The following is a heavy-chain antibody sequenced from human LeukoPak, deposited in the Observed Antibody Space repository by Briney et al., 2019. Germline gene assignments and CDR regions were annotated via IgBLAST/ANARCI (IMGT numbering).Heavy chain of an antibody. J-gene: IGHJ3*02. Sequence: PGGSLRLSCAASGFTFSSYAMHWVRQAPGKGLEWVAVISYDGSNKYYADSVKGRFTISRDNSKNTLYLQMNSLRAEDTAVYYCARGVPNYGGNSKGAFDIWGQGTMVTVSS. CDR3: ARGVPNYGGNSKGAFDI. CDR1: GFTFSSYA. D-gene: IGHD4-23*01. V-gene: IGHV3-30-3*01. CDR2: ISYDGSNK.